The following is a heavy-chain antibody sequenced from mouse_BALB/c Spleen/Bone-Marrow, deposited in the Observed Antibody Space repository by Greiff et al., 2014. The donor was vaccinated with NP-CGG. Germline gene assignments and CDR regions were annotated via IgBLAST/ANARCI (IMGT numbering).Heavy chain of an antibody. D-gene: IGHD2-10*02. CDR2: FYPGNSDT. CDR1: GYSFTSYW. V-gene: IGHV1-5*01. J-gene: IGHJ3*01. CDR3: TFLVKEDFAY. Sequence: EVQLVESGTVLARPGASVKMSCKASGYSFTSYWMHWVKQRPGQGLEWIGAFYPGNSDTTYNQKFKGKAKLTAVTSASTAYMELSSLTNGDSAVYYCTFLVKEDFAYWGQGTLVTVSA.